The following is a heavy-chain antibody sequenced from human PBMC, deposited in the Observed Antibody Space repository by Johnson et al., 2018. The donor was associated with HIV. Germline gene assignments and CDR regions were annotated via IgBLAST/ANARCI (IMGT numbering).Heavy chain of an antibody. CDR1: EFTFSSYG. V-gene: IGHV3-48*01. J-gene: IGHJ3*02. CDR2: ISSSDSTI. D-gene: IGHD6-6*01. CDR3: AKGIAAPHDAFDI. Sequence: VQLVESGGGLIQPGGSLRLSCAASEFTFSSYGMQWVRQAPGKGLEWISYISSSDSTIYYADSVKGRFTISRDNSKNTLYLQMNSLRAEDTAVYYCAKGIAAPHDAFDIWGQGTMVTVSS.